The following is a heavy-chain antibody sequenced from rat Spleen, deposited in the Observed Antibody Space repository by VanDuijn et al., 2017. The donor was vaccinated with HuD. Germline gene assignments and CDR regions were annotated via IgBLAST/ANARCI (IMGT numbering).Heavy chain of an antibody. J-gene: IGHJ4*01. CDR1: GFTFSNYD. Sequence: EVQLVESGGGLVQPGRSLKLSCAASGFTFSNYDMAWVRQAPTKGLEWVASISTSGGSTYYRDSVKGRFTVSRDNAKSTLYLQMDSLRSEDTATYYCARHPDYRMDAWGQGASVTVSS. V-gene: IGHV5-25*01. D-gene: IGHD1-4*01. CDR2: ISTSGGST. CDR3: ARHPDYRMDA.